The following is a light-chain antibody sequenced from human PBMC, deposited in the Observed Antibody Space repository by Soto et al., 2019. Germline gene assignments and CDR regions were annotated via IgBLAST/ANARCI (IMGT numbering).Light chain of an antibody. V-gene: IGKV3-20*01. CDR3: QQYGNPPPYS. CDR1: QSVSRSL. J-gene: IGKJ2*03. CDR2: GAS. Sequence: ENVLTEAAGTLSLSPGERATLSCRASQSVSRSLLAWYQQKPGQAPRLLIYGASTRATGIADRFSGSGSGTDFTLTISRLEPEDFAVYYCQQYGNPPPYSFGQGTKVDIK.